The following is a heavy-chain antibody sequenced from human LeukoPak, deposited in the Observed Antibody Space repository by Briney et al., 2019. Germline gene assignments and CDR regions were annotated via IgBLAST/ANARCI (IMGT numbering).Heavy chain of an antibody. CDR1: GFSFSSYG. CDR2: IWYDGSNK. Sequence: PGGSLRLSCAASGFSFSSYGMHWVRQAPGKGLEWVAVIWYDGSNKNYADSVKGQFTISRDNSKNMLYLQMNSLRVEDTAVYYCASHGGLWGQGTLVTVSS. V-gene: IGHV3-33*01. J-gene: IGHJ4*02. D-gene: IGHD5-12*01. CDR3: ASHGGL.